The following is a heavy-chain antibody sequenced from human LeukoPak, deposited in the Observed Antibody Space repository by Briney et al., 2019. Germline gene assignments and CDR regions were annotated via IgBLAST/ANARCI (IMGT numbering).Heavy chain of an antibody. Sequence: PSETLSLTCSVSGGSINSSSYYWNWIRQPPGKGLEWVGSIYYSGTTYYNSSLKSRVTISEDTSKNRFSLMLTSVTAADTAVYYCARQVSDYFYYYIDVWGEGTTVIVSS. CDR3: ARQVSDYFYYYIDV. CDR1: GGSINSSSYY. J-gene: IGHJ6*03. CDR2: IYYSGTT. V-gene: IGHV4-39*01.